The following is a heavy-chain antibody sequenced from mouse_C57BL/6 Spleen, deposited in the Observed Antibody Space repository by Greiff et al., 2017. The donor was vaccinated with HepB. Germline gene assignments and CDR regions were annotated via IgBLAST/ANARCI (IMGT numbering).Heavy chain of an antibody. Sequence: QVQLKQPGAELVMPGASVKLSCKASGYTFTSYWMHWVKQRPGQGLEWIGEIDPSDSYTNYNQKFKGKSTLTVDKSSSTAYMQLSSLTSEDSAVYYCARTRTVYYAMDYWGQGTSVTVSS. CDR2: IDPSDSYT. CDR1: GYTFTSYW. V-gene: IGHV1-69*01. J-gene: IGHJ4*01. CDR3: ARTRTVYYAMDY.